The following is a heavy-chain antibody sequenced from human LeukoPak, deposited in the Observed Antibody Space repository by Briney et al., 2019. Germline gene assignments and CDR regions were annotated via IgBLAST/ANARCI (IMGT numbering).Heavy chain of an antibody. J-gene: IGHJ6*03. CDR1: GFTFSSYV. CDR2: ISSSSSYI. Sequence: PGRSLRLSCAASGFTFSSYVMHWVRQAPGKGLEWVSSISSSSSYIYYADSVKGRFTISRDNAKNSLYLQMNSLRAEDTAVYYCARGSAPYYYYMDVWGKGTTVTVSS. V-gene: IGHV3-21*01. CDR3: ARGSAPYYYYMDV.